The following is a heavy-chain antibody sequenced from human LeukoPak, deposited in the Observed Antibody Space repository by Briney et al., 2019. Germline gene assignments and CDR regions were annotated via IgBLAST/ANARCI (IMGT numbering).Heavy chain of an antibody. D-gene: IGHD4-11*01. CDR3: ARDRSTVDYYGLDV. CDR2: IYHSGIT. Sequence: PSQTLSLTCTVFGGSISSGDFYWSWIRQPPEKGLEYIGYIYHSGITFYNPSLRSRVTVSIDTSKNQFSLKLSSVTAADTAVYYCARDRSTVDYYGLDVWGQGTTVIVSS. J-gene: IGHJ6*02. V-gene: IGHV4-30-4*01. CDR1: GGSISSGDFY.